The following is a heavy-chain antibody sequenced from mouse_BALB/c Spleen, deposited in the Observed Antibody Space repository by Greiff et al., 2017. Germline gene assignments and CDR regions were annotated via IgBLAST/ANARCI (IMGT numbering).Heavy chain of an antibody. CDR2: ISSGGSYT. J-gene: IGHJ4*01. V-gene: IGHV5-9-3*01. CDR1: GFTFTSYA. CDR3: ANYGSSYRYAMDY. Sequence: EVLLVESGAGLVKPGGSLKLSCAASGFTFTSYAMSWVRQTPGKRLEWVATISSGGSYTYYPDSLKGRFTISRDNAKNTLYLQMSSLRSEDTAMYYCANYGSSYRYAMDYWGQGTSVTVSS. D-gene: IGHD1-1*01.